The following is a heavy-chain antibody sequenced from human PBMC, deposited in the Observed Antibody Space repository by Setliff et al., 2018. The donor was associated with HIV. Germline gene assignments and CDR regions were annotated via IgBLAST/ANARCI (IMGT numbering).Heavy chain of an antibody. V-gene: IGHV4-39*07. Sequence: SETLSLTCTVSGGSISSSSYYWGWIRQPPGKGLEWIGSIYYSGSTYYNPSLKSRVTISVDTSKNQLSLKLSSVTAADTAVYYCARRGFLEWLSLDYWGQGTLVTVSS. CDR1: GGSISSSSYY. J-gene: IGHJ4*02. D-gene: IGHD3-3*01. CDR3: ARRGFLEWLSLDY. CDR2: IYYSGST.